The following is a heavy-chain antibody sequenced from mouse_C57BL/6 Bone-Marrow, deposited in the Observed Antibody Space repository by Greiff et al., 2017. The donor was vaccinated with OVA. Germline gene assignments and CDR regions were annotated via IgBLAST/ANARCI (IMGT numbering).Heavy chain of an antibody. Sequence: VQLQQSGPELVKPGASVKIPCKASGYTFTDYNMDWVKQSHGKSLEWIGDINPNNGGTIYNQKFKGKATLTVDKSSSTAYMELRSLTSEDTAVYYCARQYYGSSLYYAMDYWGQGTSVTVSS. V-gene: IGHV1-18*01. CDR1: GYTFTDYN. CDR3: ARQYYGSSLYYAMDY. CDR2: INPNNGGT. J-gene: IGHJ4*01. D-gene: IGHD1-1*01.